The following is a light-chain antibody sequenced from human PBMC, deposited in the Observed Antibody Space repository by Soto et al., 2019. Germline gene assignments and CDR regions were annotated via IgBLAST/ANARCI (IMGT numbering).Light chain of an antibody. Sequence: DIQITQSPSTLSASVGDRVTITCRASEFISKWLAWYQQKPGTAPKLLIYQASSLESGVPSRFSGSGSGTEFPLTITSLQPDDFATYYCQHYNSSLETFGQGTKVEIK. CDR3: QHYNSSLET. CDR1: EFISKW. CDR2: QAS. V-gene: IGKV1-5*03. J-gene: IGKJ1*01.